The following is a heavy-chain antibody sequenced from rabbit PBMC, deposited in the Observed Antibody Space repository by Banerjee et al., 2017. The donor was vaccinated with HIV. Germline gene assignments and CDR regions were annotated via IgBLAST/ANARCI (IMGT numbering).Heavy chain of an antibody. D-gene: IGHD1-1*01. CDR2: IYVGSSVST. CDR1: GFSFSSNYY. J-gene: IGHJ2*01. CDR3: ARGADFKYNGPYAFDH. Sequence: QEQLEESGGDLVKPGASLTLTCTASGFSFSSNYYMCWVRQAPGKGLEWIGCIYVGSSVSTYYASWAKGRFTISKTSSTTVDLKMTSLTAADTATYFCARGADFKYNGPYAFDHWGQGTLVTVS. V-gene: IGHV1S45*01.